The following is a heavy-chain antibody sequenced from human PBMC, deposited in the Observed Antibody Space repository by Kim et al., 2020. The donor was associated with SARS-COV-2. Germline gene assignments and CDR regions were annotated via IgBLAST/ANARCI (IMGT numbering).Heavy chain of an antibody. CDR3: ARGREDSSACYIDY. V-gene: IGHV3-48*02. Sequence: GGSLRLSCAASGFSFSDYSMSWVRQTPGKGLEWIAYINSGSGTIHYADSVKGRLTISRNNAQNSVYLQVHSLRDEDTAVYYCARGREDSSACYIDYWGQGTLVTVSS. CDR2: INSGSGTI. D-gene: IGHD6-19*01. J-gene: IGHJ4*02. CDR1: GFSFSDYS.